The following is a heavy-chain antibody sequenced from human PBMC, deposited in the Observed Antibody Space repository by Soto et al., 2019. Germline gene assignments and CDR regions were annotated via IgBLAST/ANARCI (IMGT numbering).Heavy chain of an antibody. CDR1: GYTFTSYV. Sequence: QVQLVQSGAEVKKPGASVKVSCRASGYTFTSYVISWVRQAPGQGLEWMGWISAYNGNTNFAQKLQGRVTMTADPSTSPADMELRSLRSDDTALYYGARVVATVAGPYGMDVWGQGTTVTVSS. J-gene: IGHJ6*02. CDR3: ARVVATVAGPYGMDV. V-gene: IGHV1-18*01. CDR2: ISAYNGNT. D-gene: IGHD6-19*01.